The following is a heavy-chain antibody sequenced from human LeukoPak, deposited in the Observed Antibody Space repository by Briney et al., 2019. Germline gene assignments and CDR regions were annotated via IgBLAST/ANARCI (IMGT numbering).Heavy chain of an antibody. CDR3: ARHTSRDDSSGYYDAFDI. CDR2: IYYSGST. D-gene: IGHD3-22*01. Sequence: PSETLSLPCTVSGGSISSYYWSWIRQPPGKGLEWIGYIYYSGSTNYNPSLKSRVTISVDTSKNQFSLKLSSVTAADTAVYYCARHTSRDDSSGYYDAFDIWGQGTMVTVSS. V-gene: IGHV4-59*08. J-gene: IGHJ3*02. CDR1: GGSISSYY.